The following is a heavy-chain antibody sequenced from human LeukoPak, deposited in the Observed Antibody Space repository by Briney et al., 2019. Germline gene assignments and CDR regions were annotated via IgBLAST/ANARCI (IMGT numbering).Heavy chain of an antibody. CDR2: IYYSGST. CDR1: GGSITSGSYY. J-gene: IGHJ5*02. V-gene: IGHV4-39*02. D-gene: IGHD2-15*01. CDR3: ARVSCSGGACPFGSWFDP. Sequence: PSETLSLTCTVSGGSITSGSYYWGWIRQPPGKGLEWSGSIYYSGSTYYNPSRKSRVTISVDTSNKLFSLKLSSVTAAHTAVYYCARVSCSGGACPFGSWFDPWGQGTLVTVSS.